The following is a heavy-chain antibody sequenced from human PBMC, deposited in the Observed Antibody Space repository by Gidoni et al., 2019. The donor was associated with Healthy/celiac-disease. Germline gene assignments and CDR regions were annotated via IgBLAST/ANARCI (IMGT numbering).Heavy chain of an antibody. Sequence: SIRSSSYYWGWIRQPPGKGLEWIGSIYYSGSTYYNPSLKRRVTISVDTSKNQFSLKQSSVTAADTAVYYCSGRGSSGYYPKYNWFDPWGQGTLVTVSS. CDR1: SIRSSSYY. CDR2: IYYSGST. CDR3: SGRGSSGYYPKYNWFDP. V-gene: IGHV4-39*01. J-gene: IGHJ5*02. D-gene: IGHD3-22*01.